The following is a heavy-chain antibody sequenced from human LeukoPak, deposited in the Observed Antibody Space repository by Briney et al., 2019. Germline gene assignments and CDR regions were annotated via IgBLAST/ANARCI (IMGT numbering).Heavy chain of an antibody. V-gene: IGHV3-11*01. CDR3: ARDGGGATLPRTQIYYLDY. D-gene: IGHD1-26*01. CDR2: ISSSGSTI. J-gene: IGHJ4*02. Sequence: GGSLRLSCAASGFTFSDYYMSWIRQAPGKGLEWVSYISSSGSTIYYADSVKGRFTISRDNAKNSLYLQMNSLRAEDTAVYYCARDGGGATLPRTQIYYLDYWGQGTLVTVSS. CDR1: GFTFSDYY.